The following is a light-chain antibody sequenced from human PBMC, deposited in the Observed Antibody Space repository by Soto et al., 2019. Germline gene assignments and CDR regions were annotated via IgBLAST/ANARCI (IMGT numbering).Light chain of an antibody. V-gene: IGKV1-39*01. CDR3: QQSHSTPWK. CDR1: ASISNY. Sequence: DIRMTQSPSSLSASVGDRVTITCRASASISNYLNWYQQTPGKATNLLIYAASSLQSGVPSRFSGSGSGTDFTLTISNLQPEDFATYYCQQSHSTPWKFGQGTKVDSK. CDR2: AAS. J-gene: IGKJ1*01.